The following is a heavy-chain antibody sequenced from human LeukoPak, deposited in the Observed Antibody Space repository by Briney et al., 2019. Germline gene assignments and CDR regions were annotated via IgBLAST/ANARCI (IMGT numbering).Heavy chain of an antibody. Sequence: SGTLSLTCAVSGGSISSSNWWSWVRQPPGKGLEWIGEIYHSGSTNYNPSLKSRVTISVGKSKNQFSLKLSSVTAADTAVYYCARSHYYGWLRNFDYWGQGTLVTVSS. J-gene: IGHJ4*02. CDR1: GGSISSSNW. CDR2: IYHSGST. D-gene: IGHD3-10*01. CDR3: ARSHYYGWLRNFDY. V-gene: IGHV4-4*02.